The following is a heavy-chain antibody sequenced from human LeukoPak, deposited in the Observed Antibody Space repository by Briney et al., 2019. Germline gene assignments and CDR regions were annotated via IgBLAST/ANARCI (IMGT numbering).Heavy chain of an antibody. V-gene: IGHV4-59*12. Sequence: PSETLSLTCTVSGGSISSYYWSWIRQPPGKGLEWIGYIYYSGSTNYNPSLKSRVTISVDTSKNQFSLKLSSVTAADTAVYYCASLILYHDFRFGGYYFDYWGQGTLVTVSS. CDR1: GGSISSYY. J-gene: IGHJ4*02. CDR3: ASLILYHDFRFGGYYFDY. D-gene: IGHD3-3*01. CDR2: IYYSGST.